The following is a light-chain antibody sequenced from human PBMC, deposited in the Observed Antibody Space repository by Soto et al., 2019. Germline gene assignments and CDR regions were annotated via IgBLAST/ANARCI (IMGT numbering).Light chain of an antibody. CDR3: QRYKSAPT. CDR2: AAS. J-gene: IGKJ3*01. CDR1: QGISNY. V-gene: IGKV1-27*01. Sequence: DIQMTQSPSSLSASVGDRVTITCRASQGISNYLAWYQQKPGKVPKLLIYAASTLQSGVPSRFSGSGSGTHFTLIISSLQHEDVAAYYWQRYKSAPTFGHGTKVDIK.